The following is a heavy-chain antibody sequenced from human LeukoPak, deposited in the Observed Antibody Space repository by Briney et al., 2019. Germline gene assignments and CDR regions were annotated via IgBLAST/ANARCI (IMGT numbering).Heavy chain of an antibody. Sequence: GASVKVSCKVSGYTLTELSVHWVRQAPGKGLEWMGGFDPEDGETINAQKFQGRVTMTEDTSTDTAYMELSSLRSEDTAVYFWAARAPYYDYIWGTYRFDYWGQGTLVTVSS. CDR2: FDPEDGET. D-gene: IGHD3-16*02. CDR1: GYTLTELS. CDR3: AARAPYYDYIWGTYRFDY. V-gene: IGHV1-24*01. J-gene: IGHJ4*02.